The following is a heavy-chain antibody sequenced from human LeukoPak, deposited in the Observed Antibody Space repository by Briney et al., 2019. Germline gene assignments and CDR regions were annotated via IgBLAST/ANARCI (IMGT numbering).Heavy chain of an antibody. V-gene: IGHV4-34*01. CDR1: GGSFSGYY. CDR3: ARGRIAAVAGTGY. CDR2: INHSGST. Sequence: SETLSLTCAVYGGSFSGYYWSWIRQPPGKGLEWIGEINHSGSTNYNPSLKSRVTISVDTSKNQSSLKLSSVTAADTAVYYCARGRIAAVAGTGYWGQGTLVTVSS. D-gene: IGHD6-19*01. J-gene: IGHJ4*02.